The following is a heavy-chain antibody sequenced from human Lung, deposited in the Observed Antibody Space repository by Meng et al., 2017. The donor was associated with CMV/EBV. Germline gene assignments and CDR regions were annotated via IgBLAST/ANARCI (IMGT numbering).Heavy chain of an antibody. J-gene: IGHJ5*02. CDR1: GGTFSSYA. CDR2: IIPIFGTA. Sequence: SXXVSXKASGGTFSSYAISWVRQAPGQGLEWMGGIIPIFGTANYAQKFQGRVTITTDESTSTAYMELSSLRSEDTAVYYCARDRPITIFGVVQSQWFDPXGQGXLVPSPQ. CDR3: ARDRPITIFGVVQSQWFDP. D-gene: IGHD3-3*01. V-gene: IGHV1-69*05.